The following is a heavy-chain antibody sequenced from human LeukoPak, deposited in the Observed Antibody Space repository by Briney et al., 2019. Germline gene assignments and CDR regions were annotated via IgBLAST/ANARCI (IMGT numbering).Heavy chain of an antibody. V-gene: IGHV1-46*01. CDR1: GYTFISYY. Sequence: ASVKVSCKASGYTFISYYMHWVRQAPGQGLEWMGIISLSGASTTYAPRFQGRVTMTRDTSTSTVYMELSSLRFEDTAVYYCAREGTGYSGSHQYFQHWGQGTLVTVSS. D-gene: IGHD1-26*01. J-gene: IGHJ1*01. CDR3: AREGTGYSGSHQYFQH. CDR2: ISLSGAST.